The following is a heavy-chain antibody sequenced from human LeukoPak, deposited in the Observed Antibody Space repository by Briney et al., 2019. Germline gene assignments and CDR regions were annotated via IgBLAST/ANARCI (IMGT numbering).Heavy chain of an antibody. CDR1: GGSISSYY. D-gene: IGHD3-22*01. V-gene: IGHV4-59*08. J-gene: IGHJ4*02. CDR3: ARMGSSGYYPYYFDY. Sequence: PSETLSLTCTVSGGSISSYYWNWIRQPPGKGLERVGNIFYSGSTNYHPSLKSRVTMSVDTSKNQFSLKLTSVTAADTAVYFCARMGSSGYYPYYFDYWGQGTLVTVSS. CDR2: IFYSGST.